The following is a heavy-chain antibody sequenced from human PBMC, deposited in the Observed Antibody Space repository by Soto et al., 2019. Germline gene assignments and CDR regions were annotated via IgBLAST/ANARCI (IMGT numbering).Heavy chain of an antibody. CDR3: ARDMEGYYWYFDL. J-gene: IGHJ2*01. Sequence: TLSLTCAVSGGSISSGGYSWSWIRQPPGKGLEWIGYIYHSGSTYYNPSLKSRVTISVDRSKNQFSLKLSSVTAADTAVYYCARDMEGYYWYFDLWGRGTLVTVSS. V-gene: IGHV4-30-2*01. CDR2: IYHSGST. D-gene: IGHD2-2*01. CDR1: GGSISSGGYS.